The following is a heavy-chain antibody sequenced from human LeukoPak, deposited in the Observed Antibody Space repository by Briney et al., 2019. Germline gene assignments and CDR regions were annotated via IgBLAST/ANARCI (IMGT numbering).Heavy chain of an antibody. Sequence: GGSLRLSCAASGFTFSSYWMHWVRQAPGKGLVWVSRINSDGSSTSYADSVKGRFTISRDNAKNTLYLQMNSLRAEDTAVYYCARAPVFDLTDDYWGQGTLVTVSS. CDR3: ARAPVFDLTDDY. CDR1: GFTFSSYW. V-gene: IGHV3-74*01. D-gene: IGHD2-21*02. J-gene: IGHJ4*02. CDR2: INSDGSST.